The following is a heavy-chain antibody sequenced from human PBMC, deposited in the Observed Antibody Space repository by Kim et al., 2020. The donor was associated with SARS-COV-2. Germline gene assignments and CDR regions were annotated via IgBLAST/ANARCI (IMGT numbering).Heavy chain of an antibody. J-gene: IGHJ3*02. V-gene: IGHV4-39*01. Sequence: PSLKSRVTISVDTSKNQFSLKLSSVTAADTAVYYCASRNYYDSSNDAFDIWGQGTMVTVSS. CDR3: ASRNYYDSSNDAFDI. D-gene: IGHD3-22*01.